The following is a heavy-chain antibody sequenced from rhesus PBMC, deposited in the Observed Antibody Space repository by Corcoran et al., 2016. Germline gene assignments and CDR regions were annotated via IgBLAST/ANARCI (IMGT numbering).Heavy chain of an antibody. J-gene: IGHJ6*01. CDR3: ARGGPLYYYGLES. CDR2: SGGSRGST. D-gene: IGHD1-1*01. Sequence: QVQLQESGPGVVKPSETLSLTCAVSGGSISGYYLWSWIRQPPGKGLEWLGYSGGSRGSTHHNPPLKSRVTIPKDTSKNQFSRKLSSVTAADTAVYYCARGGPLYYYGLESWGQGVVVTVSS. CDR1: GGSISGYY. V-gene: IGHV4-165*01.